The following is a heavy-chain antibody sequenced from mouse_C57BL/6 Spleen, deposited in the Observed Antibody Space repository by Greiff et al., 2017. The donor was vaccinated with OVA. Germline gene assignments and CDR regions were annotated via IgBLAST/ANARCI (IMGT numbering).Heavy chain of an antibody. J-gene: IGHJ4*01. Sequence: VQLQQSGAELARPGASVKMSCKASGYTFTSYTMHWVKQRPGPGLEWIGYINPSSGYTKYNQKFKDKASLTADKSSSTAYMQLSSLTSEDSAVYYCASGGYYGSSSMDYWGQGTSVTVSS. CDR1: GYTFTSYT. CDR3: ASGGYYGSSSMDY. D-gene: IGHD1-1*01. V-gene: IGHV1-4*01. CDR2: INPSSGYT.